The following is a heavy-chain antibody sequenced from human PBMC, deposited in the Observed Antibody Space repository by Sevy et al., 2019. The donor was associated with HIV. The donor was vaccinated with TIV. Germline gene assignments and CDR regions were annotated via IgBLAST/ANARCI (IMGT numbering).Heavy chain of an antibody. D-gene: IGHD3-10*01. CDR1: GGSISSYY. V-gene: IGHV4-4*07. CDR3: ARELWFGELWLYFDY. CDR2: IYTSGST. J-gene: IGHJ4*02. Sequence: SETLSLTCTVSGGSISSYYWSWIRQPAGKGLEWIGRIYTSGSTNYNPSLKSRVAMSVDTSKNQFSLKLSSVTAADTAGYYCARELWFGELWLYFDYWGQGTLVTVSS.